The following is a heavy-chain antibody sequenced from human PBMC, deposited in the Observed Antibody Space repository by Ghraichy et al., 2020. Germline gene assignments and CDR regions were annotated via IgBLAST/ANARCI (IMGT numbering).Heavy chain of an antibody. CDR2: IWYDGSNK. J-gene: IGHJ2*01. CDR1: GFTFSSYG. D-gene: IGHD6-19*01. V-gene: IGHV3-33*01. CDR3: ARVKSSGWESTSWYFDL. Sequence: LSLTCSASGFTFSSYGMHWVRQAPGKGLEWVAVIWYDGSNKYYADSVKGRFTISRDNSKNTLYLQMNSLRAEDTAVYYCARVKSSGWESTSWYFDLWGRGTLVTVSS.